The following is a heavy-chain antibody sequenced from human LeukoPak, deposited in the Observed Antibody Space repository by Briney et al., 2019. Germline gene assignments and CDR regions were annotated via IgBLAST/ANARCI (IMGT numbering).Heavy chain of an antibody. J-gene: IGHJ3*02. CDR2: IYYSGST. CDR1: GGSISSYY. CDR3: AGQRSYEGAFDI. D-gene: IGHD1-26*01. V-gene: IGHV4-59*08. Sequence: PSETLSLTCTVSGGSISSYYWSWIRQPPGKGLEWIGYIYYSGSTNYNPSLKSRVTISVDTSKNQFSLKLSSVTAADTAVYYCAGQRSYEGAFDIWGQGTMVTVSS.